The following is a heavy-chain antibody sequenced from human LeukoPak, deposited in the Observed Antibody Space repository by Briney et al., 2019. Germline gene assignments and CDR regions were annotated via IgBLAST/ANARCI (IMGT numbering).Heavy chain of an antibody. CDR2: INPNSGGT. V-gene: IGHV1-2*02. D-gene: IGHD3-16*01. Sequence: ASVKVSCKASGYTFTGYYMHWVRQAPGQGLEWMGWINPNSGGTNYAQKFQGRVTMTRDTSISTAYMELSRLRSDDTAVYYCARDVYLRSEALWDDAFDIWGQGTMVTVSS. J-gene: IGHJ3*02. CDR1: GYTFTGYY. CDR3: ARDVYLRSEALWDDAFDI.